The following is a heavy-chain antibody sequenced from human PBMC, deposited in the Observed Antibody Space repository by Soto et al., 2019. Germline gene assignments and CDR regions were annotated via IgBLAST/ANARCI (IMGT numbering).Heavy chain of an antibody. Sequence: SETLSLTCTVSGGSISSGGYYWSWIRQHPGKGLEWIGYIYYSGSTYYNPSLKSRVTISVDTSKNQFSLKLSSVTAADTAVYYCARGSLDYYDSSGYQDWGQGTLVTVSS. D-gene: IGHD3-22*01. CDR2: IYYSGST. V-gene: IGHV4-31*03. CDR3: ARGSLDYYDSSGYQD. CDR1: GGSISSGGYY. J-gene: IGHJ4*02.